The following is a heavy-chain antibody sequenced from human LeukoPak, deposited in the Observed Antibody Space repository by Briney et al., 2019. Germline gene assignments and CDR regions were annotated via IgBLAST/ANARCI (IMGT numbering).Heavy chain of an antibody. V-gene: IGHV3-23*01. CDR2: ISANAKSA. Sequence: GGSLTLSCAASGFTFSSYAMSWVRQAPGKGLEWVSPISANAKSAYYADSVKGRFTISRDNSKNTLYLQMNSLRAEDTAVYYCAKARAAGSVDADCWGQGTLVTVSS. CDR1: GFTFSSYA. J-gene: IGHJ4*02. D-gene: IGHD6-25*01. CDR3: AKARAAGSVDADC.